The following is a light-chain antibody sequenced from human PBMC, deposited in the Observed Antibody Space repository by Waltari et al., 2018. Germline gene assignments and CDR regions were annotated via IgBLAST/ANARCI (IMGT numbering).Light chain of an antibody. CDR1: QSIRSY. V-gene: IGKV1-39*01. CDR2: TAA. CDR3: QQSYSSPYT. J-gene: IGKJ2*01. Sequence: DIQMTQSPSSLSASVGDRVLITCRASQSIRSYLNWYQQKPGKAPKLLIYTAANFQSGVPSRFSGSGSGTDFTLTITSLQPEDFATYYCQQSYSSPYTFGQGTKVETK.